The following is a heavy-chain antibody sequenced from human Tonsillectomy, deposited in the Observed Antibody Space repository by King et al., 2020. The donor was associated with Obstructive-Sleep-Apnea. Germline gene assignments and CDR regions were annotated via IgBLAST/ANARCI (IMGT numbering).Heavy chain of an antibody. CDR3: ARVGPSQTDY. D-gene: IGHD3-16*01. CDR1: GYSISSDYY. Sequence: QLQESVPGLVKPSETLSLTCTVSGYSISSDYYCGWIRQPPGKGLEWIATIYHSGSTYYNPSLKSRVTISVDTSRNQFSLRLRSVTAADTAVYYCARVGPSQTDYWGQGTLVTVSS. CDR2: IYHSGST. J-gene: IGHJ4*02. V-gene: IGHV4-38-2*02.